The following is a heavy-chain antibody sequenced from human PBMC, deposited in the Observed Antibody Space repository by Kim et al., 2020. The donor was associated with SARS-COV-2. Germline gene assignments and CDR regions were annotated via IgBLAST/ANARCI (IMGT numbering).Heavy chain of an antibody. J-gene: IGHJ5*02. Sequence: ASVKVSCKASGYIFTTYGINWVRQAPGQGLEWMGWINTKTGSPTYAQGLTGRFVFSLDTSASTAYLQLSSLKSEDTAVYYCARLGGIVVVPAAIRLYNWFVPWGERTLVTVSS. D-gene: IGHD2-2*02. CDR2: INTKTGSP. CDR1: GYIFTTYG. V-gene: IGHV7-4-1*02. CDR3: ARLGGIVVVPAAIRLYNWFVP.